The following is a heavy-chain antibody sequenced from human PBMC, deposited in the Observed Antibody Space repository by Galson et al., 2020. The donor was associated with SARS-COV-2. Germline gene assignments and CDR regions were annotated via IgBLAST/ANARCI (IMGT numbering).Heavy chain of an antibody. J-gene: IGHJ5*02. CDR1: GYSLTDYW. CDR3: ARLQGRESTWFDP. D-gene: IGHD3-10*01. Sequence: GESLKISCQASGYSLTDYWIVWVRQKPGKGLEWMGIIYLDDYDTRYSPSFEGHVIISGDKPSRTAYLQWYNLKASDTATYYCARLQGRESTWFDPWGQGTLVTVSS. V-gene: IGHV5-51*01. CDR2: IYLDDYDT.